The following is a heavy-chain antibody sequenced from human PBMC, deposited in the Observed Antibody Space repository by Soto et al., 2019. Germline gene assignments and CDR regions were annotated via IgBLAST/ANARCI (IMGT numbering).Heavy chain of an antibody. V-gene: IGHV5-51*01. Sequence: PGESLKISCKGSGYSFTSYWIGLLRQMPWKGLEWMGIIYPGDSDTRYSPSFQGQVTISADKSISTAYLQWSSLKASDTAMYFCGGRDLTDPWGIWAQGTMDTVSS. D-gene: IGHD3-3*01. CDR2: IYPGDSDT. CDR3: GGRDLTDPWGI. CDR1: GYSFTSYW. J-gene: IGHJ3*02.